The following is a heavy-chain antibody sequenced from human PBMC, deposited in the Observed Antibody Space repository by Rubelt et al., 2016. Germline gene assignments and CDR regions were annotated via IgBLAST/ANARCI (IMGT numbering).Heavy chain of an antibody. CDR3: AKVGLAGIQVWLYFDH. CDR2: ISSTSDYI. V-gene: IGHV3-21*01. J-gene: IGHJ4*02. D-gene: IGHD5-18*01. Sequence: GKGLEWVSSISSTSDYIYYADSVKGRFTISRDNAKNSLYLQINSLRAEDTAVYYCAKVGLAGIQVWLYFDHWGQGTLVTVSS.